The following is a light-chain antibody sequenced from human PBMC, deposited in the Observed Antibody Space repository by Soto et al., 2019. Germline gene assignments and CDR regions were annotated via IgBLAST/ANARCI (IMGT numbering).Light chain of an antibody. V-gene: IGLV2-23*01. CDR3: CSYAGSGTFV. CDR2: EGS. Sequence: QSVLTQPASVSGSPGQSIIISCTGTSSDVGTYNLVSWYQQHPGKGPKLIIYEGSKRPSGISNRFSGSKSGNTASLTISGLQAEDESDYYCCSYAGSGTFVFGTGTKVTVL. CDR1: SSDVGTYNL. J-gene: IGLJ1*01.